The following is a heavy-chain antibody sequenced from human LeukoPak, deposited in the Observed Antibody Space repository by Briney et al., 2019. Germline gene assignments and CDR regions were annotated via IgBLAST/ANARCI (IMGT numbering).Heavy chain of an antibody. CDR3: ARDRGTYSSLSPIDY. D-gene: IGHD6-13*01. J-gene: IGHJ4*02. CDR2: IYHSGST. V-gene: IGHV4-39*07. Sequence: PSETLSLTCTVSGGSISSGPYYWGWIRQPPGTGLEWIGGIYHSGSTYYNPSLKSRVTISVDTSKNQFSLKLSSVTAADPAVYYCARDRGTYSSLSPIDYWGQGTLVTVSS. CDR1: GGSISSGPYY.